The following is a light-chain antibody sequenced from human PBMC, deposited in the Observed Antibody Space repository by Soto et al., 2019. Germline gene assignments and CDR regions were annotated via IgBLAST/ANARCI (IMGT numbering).Light chain of an antibody. J-gene: IGLJ1*01. CDR3: SSYSSSSTFYV. V-gene: IGLV2-14*01. CDR1: SSDIGGFYY. CDR2: QVS. Sequence: QSALTQPASVSGSPGQSITISCTGTSSDIGGFYYVSWYQHHPGKDPKLTIYQVSNRPSGVSNRFSGSKSGNTASLTISGLQAEDEADYFCSSYSSSSTFYVFGAGTKVTVL.